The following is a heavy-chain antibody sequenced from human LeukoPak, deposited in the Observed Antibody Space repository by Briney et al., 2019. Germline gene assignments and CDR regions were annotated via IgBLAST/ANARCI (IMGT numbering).Heavy chain of an antibody. J-gene: IGHJ4*02. Sequence: SETLSLTCTVSDGSISPYHWSWIRQPPGKGLEWIGYIYYSGSTNYNPSLKSRVTISVDTSKNQFSLKLSSVTAADTAVYYCARAYYDSSGYYYWSFDYWGQGTLVTVSS. CDR3: ARAYYDSSGYYYWSFDY. D-gene: IGHD3-22*01. V-gene: IGHV4-59*01. CDR2: IYYSGST. CDR1: DGSISPYH.